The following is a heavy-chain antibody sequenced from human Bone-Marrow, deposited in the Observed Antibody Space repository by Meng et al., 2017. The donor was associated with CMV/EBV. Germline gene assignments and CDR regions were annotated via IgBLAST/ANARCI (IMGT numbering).Heavy chain of an antibody. CDR3: ARGGGWIPGGLDI. J-gene: IGHJ3*02. Sequence: GESLKISCAASGFTFSSYAMSWVRQAPGKGLEWVSAISGSGGSTYYADSVKGRFTISRDSGKNTVYLQMNSLRAEDTAVYYCARGGGWIPGGLDIWGQGTMVTVSS. CDR1: GFTFSSYA. D-gene: IGHD2-15*01. CDR2: ISGSGGST. V-gene: IGHV3-23*01.